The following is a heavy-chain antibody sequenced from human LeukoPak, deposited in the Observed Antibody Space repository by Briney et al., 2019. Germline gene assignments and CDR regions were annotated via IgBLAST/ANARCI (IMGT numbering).Heavy chain of an antibody. CDR2: INHSGST. V-gene: IGHV4-34*01. D-gene: IGHD3-10*01. Sequence: SETLSLTCAVYGGSFSGYYWSWIRQPPGKGLEWIGEINHSGSTYYNPSLKSRVTISVDTSKNQFSLKLSSVTAADTAVYYCARGPFDGSGSYYKPRNFDYWGQGTLVTVSS. CDR3: ARGPFDGSGSYYKPRNFDY. CDR1: GGSFSGYY. J-gene: IGHJ4*02.